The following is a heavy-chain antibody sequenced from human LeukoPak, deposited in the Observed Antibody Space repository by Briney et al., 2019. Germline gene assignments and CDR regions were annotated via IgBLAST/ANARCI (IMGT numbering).Heavy chain of an antibody. V-gene: IGHV1-24*01. CDR2: FDPEDGET. CDR1: GYTLTELS. J-gene: IGHJ3*02. CDR3: ATDDPRVSMGAFDI. Sequence: ASVKVSCKVSGYTLTELSMHWVRQAPGKGLEWMGGFDPEDGETIHAQKFQGRVTMTEDTSTDTAYMELSSLRSEDTAVNYCATDDPRVSMGAFDIWGQGTMVTVSS. D-gene: IGHD3-10*01.